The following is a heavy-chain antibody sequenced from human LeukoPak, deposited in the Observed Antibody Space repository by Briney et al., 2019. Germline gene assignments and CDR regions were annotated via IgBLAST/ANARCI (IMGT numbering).Heavy chain of an antibody. Sequence: PSETLSLTCAVYGGSFSGYYWSWIRQPPGKGLEWIGEINHSGSTNYNPSLKSRVTISVDTSKNQFPLKLSSVTAADTAVYYCASRHPAASGTPFDPWGQGTLVTVSS. CDR2: INHSGST. CDR1: GGSFSGYY. D-gene: IGHD1-14*01. V-gene: IGHV4-34*01. CDR3: ASRHPAASGTPFDP. J-gene: IGHJ5*02.